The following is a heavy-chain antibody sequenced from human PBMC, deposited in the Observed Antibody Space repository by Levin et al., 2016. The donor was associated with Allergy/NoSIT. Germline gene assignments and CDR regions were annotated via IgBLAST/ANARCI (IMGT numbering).Heavy chain of an antibody. CDR3: ARGGGTRWPHWYFDL. J-gene: IGHJ2*01. CDR2: ISSSSSTI. V-gene: IGHV3-48*02. D-gene: IGHD1-7*01. Sequence: WIRQPPGKGLEWVSYISSSSSTIYYADSVKGRFTTSRDNAKNSLYLQMNSLRDEDTAVYYCARGGGTRWPHWYFDLWGRGTLVTVSS.